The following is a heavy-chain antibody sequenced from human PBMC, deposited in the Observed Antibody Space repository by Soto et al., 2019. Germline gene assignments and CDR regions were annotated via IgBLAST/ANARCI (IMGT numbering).Heavy chain of an antibody. D-gene: IGHD6-6*01. J-gene: IGHJ6*02. Sequence: GGSRRLSCAASGFTFSSYAMSWVRQAPGKGLEWVSAISVSGGSTYYADSVKGRFTISGDNSKNTLYLQMNSLRAEDTAVYYCAKDRVAARGYYYYGMDVWGQGTTVTVSS. CDR1: GFTFSSYA. V-gene: IGHV3-23*01. CDR2: ISVSGGST. CDR3: AKDRVAARGYYYYGMDV.